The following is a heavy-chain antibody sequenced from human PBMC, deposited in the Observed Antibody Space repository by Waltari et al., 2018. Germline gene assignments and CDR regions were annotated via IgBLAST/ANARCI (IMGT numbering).Heavy chain of an antibody. CDR1: GGSISSGSSS. V-gene: IGHV4-61*02. CDR3: ATLTGAFDY. J-gene: IGHJ4*02. Sequence: QVQLQESGPGLVKPSQTLSLTCTVSGGSISSGSSSWSWIRQPAGKGLEWIGRIYTSGSTNYNPSLKSRVTISVDTSKNQFSLKLSSVTAADTAVYYCATLTGAFDYWGQGTLVTVSS. D-gene: IGHD7-27*01. CDR2: IYTSGST.